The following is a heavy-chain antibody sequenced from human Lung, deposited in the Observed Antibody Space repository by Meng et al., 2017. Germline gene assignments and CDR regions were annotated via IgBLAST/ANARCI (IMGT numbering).Heavy chain of an antibody. CDR2: INHSGST. CDR1: GWSFSDYY. V-gene: IGHV4-34*01. J-gene: IGHJ4*02. Sequence: VQRSQWGAGLLKRSEPRAPTCVVSGWSFSDYYWSWIRQPPGKGLEWIGEINHSGSTNYNPSLESRATISVDTSQNNLSLKLSSVTAADSAVYYCARGPTTMAHDFDYWGQGTLVTVSS. CDR3: ARGPTTMAHDFDY. D-gene: IGHD4-11*01.